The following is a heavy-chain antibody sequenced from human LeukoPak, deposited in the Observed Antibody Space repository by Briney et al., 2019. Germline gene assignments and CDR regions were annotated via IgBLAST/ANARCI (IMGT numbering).Heavy chain of an antibody. CDR3: ARAFIQYYYDSSGSGINYYYNGMDV. Sequence: AASVKVSCKASGYTFTGYYMHWVRQAPGQGLEWMGWINPNSGGTNYAQKFQGWVTMTRDTSISTAYMELSRLRSDDTAVYYCARAFIQYYYDSSGSGINYYYNGMDVWGQGTTVTVSS. D-gene: IGHD3-22*01. J-gene: IGHJ6*02. V-gene: IGHV1-2*04. CDR1: GYTFTGYY. CDR2: INPNSGGT.